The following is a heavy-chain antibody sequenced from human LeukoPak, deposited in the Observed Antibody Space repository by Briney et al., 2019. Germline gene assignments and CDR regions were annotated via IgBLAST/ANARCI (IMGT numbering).Heavy chain of an antibody. CDR1: GGSISGYY. Sequence: PSETLSLTCTVSGGSISGYYWSWIRQPPGKGLEWIGYIYYSGSTNYNPSLKSRVTISVDTSKNQFSLKLSSVTAADTAVYYCARGPYRGYSYVRGLPFDPWGQGTLVTVSS. V-gene: IGHV4-59*12. D-gene: IGHD5-18*01. CDR2: IYYSGST. CDR3: ARGPYRGYSYVRGLPFDP. J-gene: IGHJ5*02.